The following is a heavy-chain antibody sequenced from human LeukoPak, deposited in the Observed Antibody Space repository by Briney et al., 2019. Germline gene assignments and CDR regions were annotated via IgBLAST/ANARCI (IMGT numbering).Heavy chain of an antibody. V-gene: IGHV3-30*04. CDR1: GFTFSSYA. Sequence: GGSLRLSCAASGFTFSSYAMHWVRQAPGKGLEWVAVISYDGSNKYYADSVKGRFTIPRDNSKNTLYLQMNSLRAEDTAVYYCARVVGAYDFWSGPNDFDYWGQGTLVTVSS. CDR3: ARVVGAYDFWSGPNDFDY. D-gene: IGHD3-3*01. CDR2: ISYDGSNK. J-gene: IGHJ4*02.